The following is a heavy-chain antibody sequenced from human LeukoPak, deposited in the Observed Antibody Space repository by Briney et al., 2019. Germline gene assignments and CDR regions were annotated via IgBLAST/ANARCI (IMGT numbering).Heavy chain of an antibody. CDR3: AIFQGTYGDNDNDF. D-gene: IGHD4-17*01. Sequence: ASVKVSCKASGGTFRSFAINWVQQAPGNGLEWMGGIIPMINTPKYAQRFQGRVSITADESTSTGYMEVSSLRSEDTAVYYCAIFQGTYGDNDNDFWGQGTLVTVSS. CDR2: IIPMINTP. J-gene: IGHJ4*02. CDR1: GGTFRSFA. V-gene: IGHV1-69*13.